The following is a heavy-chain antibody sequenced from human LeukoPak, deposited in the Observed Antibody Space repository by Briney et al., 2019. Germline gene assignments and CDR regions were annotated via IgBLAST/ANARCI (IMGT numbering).Heavy chain of an antibody. CDR3: ARGLGHDYLWGSYRYSPDY. CDR1: GFMFSSYN. CDR2: ISSSNNHI. V-gene: IGHV3-21*06. J-gene: IGHJ4*02. Sequence: KPGGSLRLSCAASGFMFSSYNMIWVRQAPGKGLEWVSSISSSNNHIYYADSVKGRFSISGDNARNSLYLQMNSLRAEDTAVYYCARGLGHDYLWGSYRYSPDYWGQGTLVTVSS. D-gene: IGHD3-16*02.